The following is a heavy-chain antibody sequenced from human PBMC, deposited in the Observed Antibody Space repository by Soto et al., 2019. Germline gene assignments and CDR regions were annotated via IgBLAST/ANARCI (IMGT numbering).Heavy chain of an antibody. V-gene: IGHV3-48*02. CDR3: ARGMVSGWFDY. Sequence: EVQLVESGGGLVQPGGSLRLSCAASGFTFSTYRMKWVRQAPGKGLEWVSYISSSGSSIYYAASVKGRFTISRDNAKNSLYLQMSSLREEDTAVYYCARGMVSGWFDYWGPGTLVTVSS. D-gene: IGHD6-25*01. J-gene: IGHJ4*02. CDR1: GFTFSTYR. CDR2: ISSSGSSI.